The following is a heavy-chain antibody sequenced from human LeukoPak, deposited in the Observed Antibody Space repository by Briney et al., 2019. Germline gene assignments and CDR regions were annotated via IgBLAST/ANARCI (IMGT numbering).Heavy chain of an antibody. D-gene: IGHD2-2*01. V-gene: IGHV3-7*01. CDR3: ARESIVVVPTTMDDASDI. CDR1: GFTFSHYY. J-gene: IGHJ3*02. Sequence: GGSLRLSCAASGFTFSHYYMSWVRQAPGKGLEWVANIKQDGSEQFYLDSVKGRFTISRDNAKNALYLQMHSLRVEDTAVYYCARESIVVVPTTMDDASDIWGQGTMVTVSS. CDR2: IKQDGSEQ.